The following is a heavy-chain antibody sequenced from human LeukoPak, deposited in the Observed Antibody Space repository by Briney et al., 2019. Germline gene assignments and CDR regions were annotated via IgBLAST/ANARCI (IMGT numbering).Heavy chain of an antibody. CDR2: IYTSGST. CDR1: GGSISSGSYY. J-gene: IGHJ6*03. CDR3: ARRHYVNDSSGYLYYMDV. D-gene: IGHD3-22*01. V-gene: IGHV4-61*02. Sequence: SETLSLTCTVSGGSISSGSYYWSWIRQPAGKGLEWIGRIYTSGSTNYNPSLKSRVTISVDTSKNRFSLKLSSVTAADTAVYYCARRHYVNDSSGYLYYMDVWGKGTTVTVSS.